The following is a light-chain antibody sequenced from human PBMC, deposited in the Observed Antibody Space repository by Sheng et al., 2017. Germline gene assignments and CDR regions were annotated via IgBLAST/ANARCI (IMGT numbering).Light chain of an antibody. J-gene: IGKJ4*01. CDR3: QQYNNWPLT. V-gene: IGKV3-15*01. Sequence: EIVLTQSPATLSLSPGGRATFSCRASQSVDSNLGWYQQKPGQAPRLLIYGASTRATGIPARFSGRGSGTEFTLTITSLQPEDFAVYYCQQYNNWPLTFGGGTKVEIK. CDR1: QSVDSN. CDR2: GAS.